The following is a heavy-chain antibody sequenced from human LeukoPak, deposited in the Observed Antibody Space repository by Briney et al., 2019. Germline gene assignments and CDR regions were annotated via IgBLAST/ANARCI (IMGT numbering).Heavy chain of an antibody. Sequence: GGSLRLSCAASGFTFSSYAMSWVRQAPGKGLEWVANIKQDGSEKYYVDSVKGRFTISRDNAKNSLYLQMNSLRAEDTAVYYCAKNTESQVIFRDWGQGTLVTVSS. D-gene: IGHD2-15*01. CDR1: GFTFSSYA. V-gene: IGHV3-7*01. CDR3: AKNTESQVIFRD. J-gene: IGHJ4*02. CDR2: IKQDGSEK.